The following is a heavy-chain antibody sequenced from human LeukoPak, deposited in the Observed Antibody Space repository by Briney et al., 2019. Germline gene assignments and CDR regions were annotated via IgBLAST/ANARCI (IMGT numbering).Heavy chain of an antibody. V-gene: IGHV3-74*01. CDR3: ARGSSTWFDP. Sequence: GGSLRLSCVVSGFTFSSYWMHWVRQVPGKGLVWVSRINSDGSSTSYADSVKGRFTISRDNANNTLYLQMNSLRAEETAVYYCARGSSTWFDPWGQETLVTVSS. J-gene: IGHJ5*02. CDR1: GFTFSSYW. CDR2: INSDGSST.